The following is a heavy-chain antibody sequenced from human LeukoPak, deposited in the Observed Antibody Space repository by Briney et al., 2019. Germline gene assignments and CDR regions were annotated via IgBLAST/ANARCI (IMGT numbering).Heavy chain of an antibody. CDR1: GFTFSSYT. J-gene: IGHJ6*03. CDR3: AKDHNYASGSSYLVGPHYYYMDV. V-gene: IGHV3-23*01. CDR2: ISGSGDTT. D-gene: IGHD3-10*01. Sequence: GGSLRLSCAASGFTFSSYTMNWVRQAPGKGLEWVSAISGSGDTTYYADSVKGRFTISRDNSRNTLYLEIHSLRAEDAAVYNCAKDHNYASGSSYLVGPHYYYMDVWGKGTTVTISS.